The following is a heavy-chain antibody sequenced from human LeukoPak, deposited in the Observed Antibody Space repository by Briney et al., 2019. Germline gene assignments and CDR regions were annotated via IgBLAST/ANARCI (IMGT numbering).Heavy chain of an antibody. V-gene: IGHV5-51*01. J-gene: IGHJ4*02. CDR2: IYPGDSET. Sequence: GESLKISCEGSGYSFTNYWIGWARQMPGKGLEWMGIIYPGDSETRYSPSLQGQVTISADKSISTADLQWSSLKASDTAMYYCARHSTVVGSFDYWGQGTLVTVSS. D-gene: IGHD3-10*01. CDR3: ARHSTVVGSFDY. CDR1: GYSFTNYW.